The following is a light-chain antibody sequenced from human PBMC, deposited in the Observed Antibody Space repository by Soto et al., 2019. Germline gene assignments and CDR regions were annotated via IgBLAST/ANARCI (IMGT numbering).Light chain of an antibody. J-gene: IGKJ1*01. CDR2: GAS. CDR1: QSVSSN. Sequence: EIVMTQSPATLSVSPGERATLSCRASQSVSSNLAWYQQKPGQAPRLLIYGASTRATGIPARFSGSGSGTEFTLTISSLQSEDFAGYYGQQYNNWPPWTFGQGTKVEIQ. V-gene: IGKV3-15*01. CDR3: QQYNNWPPWT.